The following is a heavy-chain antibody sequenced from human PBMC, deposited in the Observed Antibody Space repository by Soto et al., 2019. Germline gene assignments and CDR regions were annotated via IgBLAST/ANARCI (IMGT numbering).Heavy chain of an antibody. V-gene: IGHV4-34*01. Sequence: FSGYGGPFSGYYCSCIRQTPGKGLEWIGESNHRGGTNYKASLKSRFTISVDTSKNQFSMNPNSVTAADTALYYCARGQRRGGSTGWSLWGQGTLLTVSS. CDR1: GGPFSGYY. J-gene: IGHJ4*02. CDR2: SNHRGGT. CDR3: ARGQRRGGSTGWSL. D-gene: IGHD6-19*01.